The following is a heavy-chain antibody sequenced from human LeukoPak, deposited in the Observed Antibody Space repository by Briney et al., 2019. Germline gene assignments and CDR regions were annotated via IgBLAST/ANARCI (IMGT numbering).Heavy chain of an antibody. Sequence: PGGSLRLSCAASGFTFSVHNMHWVRRAPGKGLEWVSTISSSSIYIYYADSVKGRFTISRDNAKNSLYLQMNILRAENTALYYCGKTDSHSRAAAGVFEYWAQGTLVSVSS. J-gene: IGHJ4*02. V-gene: IGHV3-21*04. CDR1: GFTFSVHN. D-gene: IGHD6-13*01. CDR2: ISSSSIYI. CDR3: GKTDSHSRAAAGVFEY.